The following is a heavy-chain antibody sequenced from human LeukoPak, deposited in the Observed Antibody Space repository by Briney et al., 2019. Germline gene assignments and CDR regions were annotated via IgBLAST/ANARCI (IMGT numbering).Heavy chain of an antibody. J-gene: IGHJ2*01. V-gene: IGHV4-61*02. CDR2: IYSSGST. CDR1: GGSISSGSSC. CDR3: ARDFMSL. Sequence: SETLSLTCTVSGGSISSGSSCWSWVRQPAGKGLEWIGRIYSSGSTNYNPSLKSRVTMSVDTSKNQFSLKLSSVTAADTAVYYCARDFMSLWGRGTLVTVSS.